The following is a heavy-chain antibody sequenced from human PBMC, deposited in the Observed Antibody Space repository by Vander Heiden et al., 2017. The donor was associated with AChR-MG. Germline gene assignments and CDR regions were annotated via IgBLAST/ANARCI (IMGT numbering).Heavy chain of an antibody. V-gene: IGHV4-4*07. CDR3: ARDRVVTKNWFDP. CDR1: GGPISSYY. CDR2: TYTSGST. Sequence: QVQLQESGPGLVKPSETLSLTCTVPGGPISSYYWSWIRQPAGKGLEWIGRTYTSGSTTYNPSLKSRVTMSVDTSKNQFSLKLSSVTAADTAVYYCARDRVVTKNWFDPWGQGTLVTVSS. J-gene: IGHJ5*02. D-gene: IGHD2-8*01.